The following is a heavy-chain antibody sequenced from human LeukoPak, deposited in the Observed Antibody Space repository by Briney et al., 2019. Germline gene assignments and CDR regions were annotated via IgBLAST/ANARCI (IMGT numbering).Heavy chain of an antibody. D-gene: IGHD1-1*01. Sequence: GGSLRLSCTASGFPFIDYSMNWVRQAPGKGLEWISYIGIESGNTKYADSVKGRFTISADNAKNSLYLQMNSLRVEGTAVYYCARDHNYAFDNWGQGTLVSVSS. CDR2: IGIESGNT. CDR1: GFPFIDYS. J-gene: IGHJ4*02. CDR3: ARDHNYAFDN. V-gene: IGHV3-48*04.